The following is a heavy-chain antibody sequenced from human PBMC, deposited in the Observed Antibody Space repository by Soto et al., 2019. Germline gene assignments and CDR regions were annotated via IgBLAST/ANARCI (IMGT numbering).Heavy chain of an antibody. D-gene: IGHD3-10*01. CDR1: GFTFSSYS. Sequence: GGSLRLSCAASGFTFSSYSMNWVRQAPGKGLEWVSYISSSSSTIYYADSVKGRFTISRDNAKNSLYLQMNSLRDEDTAVYYCASQAIYYGSGSYLIESDYWGQGTLVTVSS. J-gene: IGHJ4*02. CDR3: ASQAIYYGSGSYLIESDY. CDR2: ISSSSSTI. V-gene: IGHV3-48*02.